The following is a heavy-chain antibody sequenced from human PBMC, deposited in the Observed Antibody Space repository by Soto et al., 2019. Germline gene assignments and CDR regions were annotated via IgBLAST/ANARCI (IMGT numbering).Heavy chain of an antibody. V-gene: IGHV4-4*07. CDR1: GASITSSSY. Sequence: QVQLQESGPGLMKPSETLSLTCTVSGASITSSSYWSWMRQPAGKGLEWIGRFSLSGTTNYNPSLRSRVTMSADVSKNQFSLRLTSVTAADTALYNCARGMTPPGAPAWYYFDSWGQVTLVTVSS. J-gene: IGHJ4*02. CDR2: FSLSGTT. CDR3: ARGMTPPGAPAWYYFDS. D-gene: IGHD2-8*02.